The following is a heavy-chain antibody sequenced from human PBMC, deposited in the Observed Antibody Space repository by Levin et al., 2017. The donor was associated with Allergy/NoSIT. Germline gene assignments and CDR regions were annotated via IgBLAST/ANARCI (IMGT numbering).Heavy chain of an antibody. CDR2: IEQDGTER. V-gene: IGHV3-7*01. CDR1: GFTFSSYW. J-gene: IGHJ6*03. CDR3: ARDQEYYDASGSSLQYYYYYYMDI. Sequence: PGESLKISCAASGFTFSSYWMTWVRQAPGKGLEWVANIEQDGTERYYVDSVKGRFTISRDNAKKLLYLQMDSLRAEDTAVYYCARDQEYYDASGSSLQYYYYYYMDIWGKGTTVTVSS. D-gene: IGHD3-10*01.